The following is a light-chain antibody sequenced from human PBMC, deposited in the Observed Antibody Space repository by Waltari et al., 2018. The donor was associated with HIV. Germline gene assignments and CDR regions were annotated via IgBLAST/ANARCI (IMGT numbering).Light chain of an antibody. CDR2: RNN. V-gene: IGLV1-47*01. J-gene: IGLJ2*01. Sequence: QSVLTQPPSASGTPAQRITIACSGSSAKVGNNYVHWYQHLPGTSPNLLSYRNNQRASWVPYRFFGSKSGTSASLAISGLRSEDEADYYCVTWADRSSGPVVFGGGTKVTVL. CDR3: VTWADRSSGPVV. CDR1: SAKVGNNY.